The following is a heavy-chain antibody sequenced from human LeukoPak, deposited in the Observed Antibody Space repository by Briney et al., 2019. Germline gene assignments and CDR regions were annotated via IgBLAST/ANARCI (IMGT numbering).Heavy chain of an antibody. V-gene: IGHV5-51*01. CDR1: GYSFTKYW. Sequence: GKSLKISCKGSGYSFTKYWIGWVRQMPGKGLEWMGIIYPGDSDTRYSSSFQGQVTISADKSISTAYLQWSSLKASDTAMYYCARPLDFWSDDFGYWGQGTLVTVSS. CDR2: IYPGDSDT. CDR3: ARPLDFWSDDFGY. D-gene: IGHD3-3*01. J-gene: IGHJ4*02.